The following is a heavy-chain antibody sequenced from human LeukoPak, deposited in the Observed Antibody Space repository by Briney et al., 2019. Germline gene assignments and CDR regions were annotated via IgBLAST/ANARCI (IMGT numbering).Heavy chain of an antibody. CDR3: ARWGNDYSQFDS. D-gene: IGHD4-11*01. Sequence: GGSLRLSCAASGFTFNNYAMTWVRQAPGRGLEWVSVVSGSGDNTNYADSVKGRFTISRDDSKNTLFLQMNSLRTEDTAVYFCARWGNDYSQFDSWGQGTLVTVS. CDR1: GFTFNNYA. V-gene: IGHV3-23*01. CDR2: VSGSGDNT. J-gene: IGHJ4*02.